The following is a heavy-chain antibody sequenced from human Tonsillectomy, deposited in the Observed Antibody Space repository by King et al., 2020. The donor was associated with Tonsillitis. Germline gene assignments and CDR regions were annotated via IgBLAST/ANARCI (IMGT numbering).Heavy chain of an antibody. CDR3: AKERXGTYYXXTSGYSGFYY. CDR2: ISWNSGNI. V-gene: IGHV3-9*01. CDR1: GFRFDDYA. D-gene: IGHD3-22*01. J-gene: IGHJ4*01. Sequence: VQLVESGGALVQPGRSLRLSCAASGFRFDDYAMHWVRPAPGKXLEWVSGISWNSGNINNADSVXGRFSIXRDKARKSLCMQMKSXRTDDTALYSRAKERXGTYYXXTSGYSGFYYWGXXTLVTVSS.